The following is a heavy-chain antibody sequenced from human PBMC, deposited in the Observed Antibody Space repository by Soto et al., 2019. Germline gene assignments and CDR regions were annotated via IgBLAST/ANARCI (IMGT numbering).Heavy chain of an antibody. D-gene: IGHD3-22*01. Sequence: SLRLSCAASGFTFSAYMMSWVRQAPGKGLEWVSSISRSGTYVYQAGSVKGRFTVSRDSPKNTLYLQMDSLRAEDTAVYYCAREAIIVIAAPEYYFDYWGQGTLVTVS. CDR2: ISRSGTYV. CDR1: GFTFSAYM. J-gene: IGHJ4*02. V-gene: IGHV3-21*01. CDR3: AREAIIVIAAPEYYFDY.